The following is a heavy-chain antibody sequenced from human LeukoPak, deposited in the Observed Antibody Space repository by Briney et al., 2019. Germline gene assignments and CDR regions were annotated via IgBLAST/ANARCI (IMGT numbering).Heavy chain of an antibody. V-gene: IGHV3-23*01. CDR2: ISGSADNT. CDR3: AKQGFGC. J-gene: IGHJ4*02. Sequence: GGSLRLSCTASGFTLSSYAMSWVRQAPGEGLEWVSTISGSADNTNYAEAVKGRFTISRDNSKNTMYLQMNSLRDEDTAVYYCAKQGFGCWGQGTLVTVSS. CDR1: GFTLSSYA.